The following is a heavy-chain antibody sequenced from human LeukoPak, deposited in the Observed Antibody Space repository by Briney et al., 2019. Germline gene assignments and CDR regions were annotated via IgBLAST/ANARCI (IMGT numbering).Heavy chain of an antibody. J-gene: IGHJ4*02. Sequence: KPGESLKISCKGSGYSFTSYWIGWVRQMPGKGLEWMGIIYPGDSDTRYSPSFQGQVTISADKSISTAYLQWSSLKASDTAMYYCARQAADYDFWSGYQYYFDYWGQGTLVTVSS. CDR2: IYPGDSDT. D-gene: IGHD3-3*01. CDR1: GYSFTSYW. V-gene: IGHV5-51*01. CDR3: ARQAADYDFWSGYQYYFDY.